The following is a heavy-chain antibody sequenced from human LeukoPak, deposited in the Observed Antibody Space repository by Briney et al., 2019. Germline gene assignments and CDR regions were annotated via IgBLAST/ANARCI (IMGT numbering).Heavy chain of an antibody. D-gene: IGHD3-22*01. CDR1: GGSISSHY. CDR3: ARTNYYDSSGYRYYYYYYYMDV. V-gene: IGHV4-59*11. CDR2: IYYSGST. Sequence: SETLSLTCTVPGGSISSHYWSWIRQPPGKGLEWIGYIYYSGSTSYNPSLKSRVTISVDTSKNQFSLKLSSVTAADTAVYYCARTNYYDSSGYRYYYYYYYMDVWGKGTTVTVSS. J-gene: IGHJ6*03.